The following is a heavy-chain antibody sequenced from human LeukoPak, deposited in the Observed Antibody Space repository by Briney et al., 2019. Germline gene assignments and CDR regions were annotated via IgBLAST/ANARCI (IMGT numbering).Heavy chain of an antibody. J-gene: IGHJ5*02. CDR1: GGSINSY. V-gene: IGHV4-4*07. Sequence: SETLSLTCTVSGGSINSYWSWIRQPAGKGLEGIGRISGSGTITYNPALQRGLSISIDTSKNQVSLKLMSVTAADTAVYYCARDSGTTGEVKFDPWGQGTLVTVSS. D-gene: IGHD3-10*01. CDR2: ISGSGTI. CDR3: ARDSGTTGEVKFDP.